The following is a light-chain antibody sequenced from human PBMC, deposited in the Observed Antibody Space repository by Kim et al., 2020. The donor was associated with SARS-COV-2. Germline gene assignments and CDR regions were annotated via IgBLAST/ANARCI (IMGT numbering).Light chain of an antibody. V-gene: IGLV6-57*01. CDR3: QSYERTNHWV. CDR1: SGTIANSY. Sequence: KTVHIACTRDSGTIANSYVQWYQQRPGSSPTTVIYEDVQRPSGVPDRFSGSIDSSSNSATLTISGLKTEDEADYYCQSYERTNHWVFGGGTQLTVL. CDR2: EDV. J-gene: IGLJ3*02.